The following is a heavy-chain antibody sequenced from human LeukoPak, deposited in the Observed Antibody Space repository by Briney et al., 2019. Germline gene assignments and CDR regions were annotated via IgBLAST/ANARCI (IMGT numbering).Heavy chain of an antibody. CDR1: GFTFSNSA. D-gene: IGHD1-26*01. CDR3: AAELYSGTYGRCCSFAF. CDR2: IIVGSGRT. J-gene: IGHJ4*02. V-gene: IGHV1-58*02. Sequence: GASVTVSCKASGFTFSNSAIQWVRQARGQRLEWIGWIIVGSGRTHYAQNLQERLTITRDMSTNTAYMELSSLRSEDTAVYYCAAELYSGTYGRCCSFAFWGQGTLVTVSS.